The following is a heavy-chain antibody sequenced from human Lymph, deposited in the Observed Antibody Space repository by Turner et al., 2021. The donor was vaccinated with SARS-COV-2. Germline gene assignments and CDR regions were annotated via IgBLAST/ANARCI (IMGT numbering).Heavy chain of an antibody. V-gene: IGHV1-2*02. CDR1: GYTFTGYY. CDR3: ARSLGYSSGWYGDAFDI. Sequence: QVQLVQSGAEVKKPGASVKVSCKASGYTFTGYYVHWVRQSPGQGRECVGWINPNSGCTDYAQNFQGRVTMTRDTSISTAYMELSRLSSDETAVYYCARSLGYSSGWYGDAFDIWGLGTMVTVSS. D-gene: IGHD6-19*01. J-gene: IGHJ3*02. CDR2: INPNSGCT.